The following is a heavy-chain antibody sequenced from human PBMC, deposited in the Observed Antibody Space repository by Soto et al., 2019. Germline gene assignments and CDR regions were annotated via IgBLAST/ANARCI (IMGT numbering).Heavy chain of an antibody. V-gene: IGHV1-69*01. D-gene: IGHD2-2*02. CDR2: IIPIFGTA. Sequence: QVQLVQSGAEVKKPGSSVKVSCKASGGTFSSYAISWVRQAPGQGLEWMGGIIPIFGTANYAQKFQGRVTITADESTSTAYMELSSLRSEDTAVYYCARRIHCSSTSCYTNHCYYYGMDVWGQGTTVTVSS. J-gene: IGHJ6*02. CDR3: ARRIHCSSTSCYTNHCYYYGMDV. CDR1: GGTFSSYA.